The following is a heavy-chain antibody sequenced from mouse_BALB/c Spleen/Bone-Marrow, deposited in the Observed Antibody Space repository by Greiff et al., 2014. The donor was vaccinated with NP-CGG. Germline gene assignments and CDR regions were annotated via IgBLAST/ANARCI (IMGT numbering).Heavy chain of an antibody. CDR1: GFTFSSNG. V-gene: IGHV5-9-2*01. Sequence: EVQVVESGGGLVKPGGSLKLSCAASGFTFSSNGMSWVRQTPEKRLEWVATISGGGNYTYYPDSVKGRFTIPRDNAKNNLYLQMSSLRSEDTALYYCARNYYGYDGYFDYWGQGTTLTVSS. J-gene: IGHJ2*01. D-gene: IGHD2-2*01. CDR2: ISGGGNYT. CDR3: ARNYYGYDGYFDY.